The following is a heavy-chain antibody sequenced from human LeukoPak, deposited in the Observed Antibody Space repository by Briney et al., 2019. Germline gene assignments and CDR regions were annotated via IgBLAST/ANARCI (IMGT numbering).Heavy chain of an antibody. D-gene: IGHD2-21*02. V-gene: IGHV3-23*01. J-gene: IGHJ4*02. CDR3: AKDHDNTDSYFYFDS. CDR1: GFSFNAYA. Sequence: GGSLRISCAASGFSFNAYAMTWVPQAPGKGLEWVSSVSKTGRTTYYTDSVKGRFTISRDNSKNTLHLQMNRLRAEDTALYFCAKDHDNTDSYFYFDSWGLGTLVTVSS. CDR2: VSKTGRTT.